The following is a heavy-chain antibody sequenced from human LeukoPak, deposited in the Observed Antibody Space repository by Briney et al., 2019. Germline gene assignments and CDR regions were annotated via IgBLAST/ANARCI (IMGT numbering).Heavy chain of an antibody. CDR3: AKVDRHYFGWFDP. V-gene: IGHV4-59*01. CDR1: GGSINNYY. J-gene: IGHJ5*02. D-gene: IGHD1-26*01. Sequence: PSETLSLSCTVSGGSINNYYWTWIRQSPGKRLKWIGQVFYTGTIRYNPTLESRVTISLVTSRIQFSLILTSVSAAGTAVCYCAKVDRHYFGWFDPWGQGTLVIVSS. CDR2: VFYTGTI.